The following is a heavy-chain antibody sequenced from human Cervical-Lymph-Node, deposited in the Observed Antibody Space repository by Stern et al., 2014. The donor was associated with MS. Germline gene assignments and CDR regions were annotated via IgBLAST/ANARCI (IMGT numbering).Heavy chain of an antibody. Sequence: EVQLVQSGGGLVQPGGSLRLSCAASEFTFSSCWMHWVRQAPGKELVWVSRINTDGSSTKYADSVQGRFTISRDNAKNTLYLQMNSLRAEDTALYYCVRATTGTRNAFDIWGQGTMVTVSS. J-gene: IGHJ3*02. D-gene: IGHD1-1*01. V-gene: IGHV3-74*02. CDR3: VRATTGTRNAFDI. CDR2: INTDGSST. CDR1: EFTFSSCW.